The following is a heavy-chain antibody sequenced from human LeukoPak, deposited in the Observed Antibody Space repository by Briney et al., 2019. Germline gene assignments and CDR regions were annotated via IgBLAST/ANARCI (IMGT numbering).Heavy chain of an antibody. D-gene: IGHD5-12*01. Sequence: GGSLRLSCAASGFTFSSYGMHWVRQAPGKGLEWVAFIRYDGSNKYYADSVEGRSTISRDNSKNTLYLQMKSLRAEDTAVYYCAKGGGYEAQYYYYYLDVWGKGTTVTTSS. CDR1: GFTFSSYG. J-gene: IGHJ6*03. CDR3: AKGGGYEAQYYYYYLDV. V-gene: IGHV3-30*02. CDR2: IRYDGSNK.